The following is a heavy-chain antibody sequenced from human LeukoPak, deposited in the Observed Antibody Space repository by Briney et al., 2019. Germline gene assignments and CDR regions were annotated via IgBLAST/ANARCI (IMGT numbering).Heavy chain of an antibody. CDR1: GGSISSYY. Sequence: PSETLSLTCTVSGGSISSYYWSWIRQPPGKGLEWIGYIYYSGSTNYNPSLKSRVTISVDTSKNRFSLKLSSVTAADTAVYYCARVRQYYYYYGMDVWGQGTTVTVSS. CDR2: IYYSGST. CDR3: ARVRQYYYYYGMDV. V-gene: IGHV4-59*01. J-gene: IGHJ6*02.